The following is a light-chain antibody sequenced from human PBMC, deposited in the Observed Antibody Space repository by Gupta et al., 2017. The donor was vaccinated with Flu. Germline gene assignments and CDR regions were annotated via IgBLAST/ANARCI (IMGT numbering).Light chain of an antibody. CDR3: SSYTSSSTLLI. CDR1: SSDIGSYNY. CDR2: EVT. V-gene: IGLV2-14*01. J-gene: IGLJ2*01. Sequence: QSALTKPASVSGSPGQSLTISCTGTSSDIGSYNYVSWYQHHPGKAPKLIIYEVTNRPSGVSNRFSGSKSANTASLTISGLQAEDEADYYCSSYTSSSTLLIFGGGTKLTVL.